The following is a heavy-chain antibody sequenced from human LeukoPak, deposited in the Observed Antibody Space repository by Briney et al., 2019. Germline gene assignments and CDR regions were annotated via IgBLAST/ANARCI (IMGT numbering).Heavy chain of an antibody. V-gene: IGHV4-38-2*01. CDR2: IYYSGST. D-gene: IGHD6-19*01. CDR3: ARHDIAVAALDY. Sequence: PSETLSLTCAVSGYSISSGYYWGWIRQPPGKGLEWIGSIYYSGSTYYNPSLKSRVTISVDTSKNQFSLKLSSVTAADTAVYYCARHDIAVAALDYWGQGTLVTVSS. CDR1: GYSISSGYY. J-gene: IGHJ4*02.